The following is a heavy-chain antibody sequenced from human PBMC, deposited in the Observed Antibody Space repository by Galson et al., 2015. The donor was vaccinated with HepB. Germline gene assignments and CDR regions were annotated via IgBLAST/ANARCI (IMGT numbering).Heavy chain of an antibody. CDR3: ARFTMVREAVGHMDV. D-gene: IGHD3-10*01. CDR1: GGTFSSYA. Sequence: SVKVSCKASGGTFSSYAISWVRQAPGQGLEWMGRIIPILGIANYAQKFQGRVTITADKSTSTAYMELSSLRSEDTAVYYGARFTMVREAVGHMDVWGQGTTVTVSS. V-gene: IGHV1-69*04. CDR2: IIPILGIA. J-gene: IGHJ6*02.